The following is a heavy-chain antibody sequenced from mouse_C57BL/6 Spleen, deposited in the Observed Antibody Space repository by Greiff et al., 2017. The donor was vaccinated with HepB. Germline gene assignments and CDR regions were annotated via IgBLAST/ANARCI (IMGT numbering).Heavy chain of an antibody. CDR3: EREKLGDY. D-gene: IGHD4-1*01. Sequence: QVQLQQSGPELVKPGASVKISCKASGYAFSSSWMNWVKQRPGKGLEWIGRIYPGDGDTNYNGKFKGKATLTADKSSSTAYMQLSSLTSEDSAVYFWEREKLGDYWGQGTTLTVSS. CDR2: IYPGDGDT. V-gene: IGHV1-82*01. J-gene: IGHJ2*01. CDR1: GYAFSSSW.